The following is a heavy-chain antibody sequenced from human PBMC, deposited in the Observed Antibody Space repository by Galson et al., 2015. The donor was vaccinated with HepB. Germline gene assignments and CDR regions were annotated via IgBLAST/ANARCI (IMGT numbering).Heavy chain of an antibody. Sequence: SLRLSCAASGISVSSNYMSWVRQPPGKGLEWVSSIHSGGSTYYADSVKGRFIISRDNSKNTLYLQMISLRPEDTAVYYCAGGNTYLLRSFDYWGQGTLVTVSS. D-gene: IGHD2/OR15-2a*01. CDR2: IHSGGST. CDR3: AGGNTYLLRSFDY. V-gene: IGHV3-66*02. CDR1: GISVSSNY. J-gene: IGHJ4*02.